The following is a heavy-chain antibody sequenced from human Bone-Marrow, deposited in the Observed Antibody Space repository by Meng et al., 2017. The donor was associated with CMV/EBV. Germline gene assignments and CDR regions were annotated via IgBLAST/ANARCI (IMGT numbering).Heavy chain of an antibody. J-gene: IGHJ4*02. CDR3: ARIEGGYAGVTD. CDR2: ISPERGGT. V-gene: IGHV1-2*02. Sequence: ASVKVSCKTSGYPFTTYYVHWVRQAPGQGLEWMGWISPERGGTNYAQKFQGRVIMTSDTSITTAYMELTSLTTDDTAIYYCARIEGGYAGVTDWGQGTPVTVSS. D-gene: IGHD2-8*01. CDR1: GYPFTTYY.